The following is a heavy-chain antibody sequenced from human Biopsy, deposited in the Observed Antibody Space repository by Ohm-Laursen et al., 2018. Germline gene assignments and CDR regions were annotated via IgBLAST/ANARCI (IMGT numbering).Heavy chain of an antibody. CDR1: GFTFSSYG. D-gene: IGHD2-8*01. Sequence: SLRLSCAASGFTFSSYGMHWVRQASGKGLEWVAAIWYDGSNKNYADSVKGRFTISRDNSKNTLYLQMSSLRGEDTAVYYCAKCMTGGSNYYFHHCGQGTLVTVSS. CDR3: AKCMTGGSNYYFHH. V-gene: IGHV3-33*06. J-gene: IGHJ4*02. CDR2: IWYDGSNK.